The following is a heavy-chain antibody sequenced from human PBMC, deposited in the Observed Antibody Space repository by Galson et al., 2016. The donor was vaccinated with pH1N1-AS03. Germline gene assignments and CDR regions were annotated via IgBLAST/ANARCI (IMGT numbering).Heavy chain of an antibody. CDR3: ARRYYFDY. CDR1: GYTLTRCY. J-gene: IGHJ4*02. Sequence: SGYTLTRCYMHWVRQAPGQGLEWMGIIDPSGGPTTYAPKFQGRITITTDTSTSTVYMELVSLRSEDTAVYYCARRYYFDYWGQGTLVTVSS. CDR2: IDPSGGPT. D-gene: IGHD3-16*02. V-gene: IGHV1-46*01.